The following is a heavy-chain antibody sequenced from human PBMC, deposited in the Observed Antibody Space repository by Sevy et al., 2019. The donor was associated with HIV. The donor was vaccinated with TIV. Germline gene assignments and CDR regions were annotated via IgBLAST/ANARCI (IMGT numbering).Heavy chain of an antibody. CDR1: GFSFSNYA. V-gene: IGHV3-23*01. J-gene: IGHJ3*02. Sequence: GGSLRLSCAASGFSFSNYAMSWVRQAPGKGLEWVSGMNAGGGGAYYADSVKGRFAISRDNSKNMVYLQMNSLRAEDSALYYCAKDRIWELREAFDIWGQGTMVTVSS. CDR3: AKDRIWELREAFDI. D-gene: IGHD1-7*01. CDR2: MNAGGGGA.